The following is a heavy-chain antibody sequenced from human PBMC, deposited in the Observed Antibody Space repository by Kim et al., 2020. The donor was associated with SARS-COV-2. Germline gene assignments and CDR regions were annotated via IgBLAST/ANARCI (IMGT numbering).Heavy chain of an antibody. V-gene: IGHV4-59*01. D-gene: IGHD3-10*01. CDR3: AREERTYYASGSLLY. Sequence: SETLSLTCTVSGGSISTYYWSWIRQSPGKGLEWIGHIYYSGSTKYNPSLKSRVTILVDTSKNDFSLKLNSVTAADTAVYYCAREERTYYASGSLLYWGQGRLVTVSS. J-gene: IGHJ4*02. CDR2: IYYSGST. CDR1: GGSISTYY.